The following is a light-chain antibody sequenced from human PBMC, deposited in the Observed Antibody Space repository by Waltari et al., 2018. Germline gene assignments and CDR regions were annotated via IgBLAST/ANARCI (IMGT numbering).Light chain of an antibody. CDR2: EVS. V-gene: IGLV2-14*01. CDR3: NSYTTTSARV. CDR1: SSDVGAFNY. Sequence: QSALTQPASLSGSPGQSITISCTGTSSDVGAFNYVPWYQQHPGKAPKVIIYEVSNRPPGVSPRFSGSKSGNTASLTISGLQAVDEADYYCNSYTTTSARVFGGGTRLTVL. J-gene: IGLJ3*02.